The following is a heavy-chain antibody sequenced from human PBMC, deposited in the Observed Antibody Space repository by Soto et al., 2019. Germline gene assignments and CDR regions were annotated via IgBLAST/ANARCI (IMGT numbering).Heavy chain of an antibody. Sequence: VGSLRLSCAASGFTFSSYSMNWVRQAPGKGLEWVSSISSSSSYIYYADSVKGRFTISRDNSKSTLYLQVDSLRPEDAAVYYCARDPKTSGGQHWAFNYFDSWGQGTLVTVSS. D-gene: IGHD7-27*01. V-gene: IGHV3-21*01. CDR1: GFTFSSYS. CDR2: ISSSSSYI. J-gene: IGHJ4*02. CDR3: ARDPKTSGGQHWAFNYFDS.